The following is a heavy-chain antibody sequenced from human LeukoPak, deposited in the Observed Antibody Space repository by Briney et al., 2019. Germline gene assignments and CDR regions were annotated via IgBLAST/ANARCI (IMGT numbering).Heavy chain of an antibody. D-gene: IGHD1-1*01. J-gene: IGHJ2*01. CDR1: GFTFSDYY. Sequence: GGSLRLSCAASGFTFSDYYMSWIRQAPGKGLKWVSYISSSGSTIYYADSVKGRFTISRDNAKNSLYLQMNSLRAEDTAVYYCARVGGSVWNLDWYFDLWGRGTLVTVSS. V-gene: IGHV3-11*04. CDR2: ISSSGSTI. CDR3: ARVGGSVWNLDWYFDL.